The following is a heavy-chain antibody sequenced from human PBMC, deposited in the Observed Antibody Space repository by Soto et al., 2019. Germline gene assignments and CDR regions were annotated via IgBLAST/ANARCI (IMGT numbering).Heavy chain of an antibody. CDR2: MNPNSGNT. Sequence: GASVKVSCKASGYTFTSYDINWVRQATGQGLEWMGWMNPNSGNTGYAQKFQGRVTMTRNTSISTAYMELSSLRSEDTAVYYCARLADGQQLRVFDYWGQGTLVTVSS. V-gene: IGHV1-8*01. CDR3: ARLADGQQLRVFDY. J-gene: IGHJ4*02. CDR1: GYTFTSYD. D-gene: IGHD6-13*01.